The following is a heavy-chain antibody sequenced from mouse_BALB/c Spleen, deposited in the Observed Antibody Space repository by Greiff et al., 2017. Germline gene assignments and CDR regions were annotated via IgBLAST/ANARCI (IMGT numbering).Heavy chain of an antibody. J-gene: IGHJ2*01. Sequence: EVHLVESGGGLVQPGGSRKLSCAASGFTFSSFGMHWVRQAPEKGLEWVAYISSGSSTIYYADTVKGRFTISRDNPKNTLFLQMTSLRSEDTAMYYCARSYYYGSSYDYFDYWGQGTTLTVSS. D-gene: IGHD1-1*01. V-gene: IGHV5-17*02. CDR2: ISSGSSTI. CDR1: GFTFSSFG. CDR3: ARSYYYGSSYDYFDY.